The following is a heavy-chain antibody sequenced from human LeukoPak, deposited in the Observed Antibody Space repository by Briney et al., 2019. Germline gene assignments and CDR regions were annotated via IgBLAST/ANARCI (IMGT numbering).Heavy chain of an antibody. J-gene: IGHJ6*03. CDR2: MNPNSGNT. Sequence: GASVKVSCKASGYTFTSYDINWVRQATGQGLEWMGWMNPNSGNTGYAQKFQGRVTITRHTSISTAYMELSSLRSEDTAVYYCARAVRGVVVVPCTTMRRDYYYYMDVWGKGTTVTVSS. CDR3: ARAVRGVVVVPCTTMRRDYYYYMDV. V-gene: IGHV1-8*01. CDR1: GYTFTSYD. D-gene: IGHD2-2*01.